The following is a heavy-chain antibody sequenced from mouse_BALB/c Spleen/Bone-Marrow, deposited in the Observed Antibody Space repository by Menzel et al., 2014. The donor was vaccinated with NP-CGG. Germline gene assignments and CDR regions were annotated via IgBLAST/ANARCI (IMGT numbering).Heavy chain of an antibody. CDR3: ARARGVTTATPYYFDY. V-gene: IGHV5-6-5*01. Sequence: EVKLMESGGGLVKPGGSLKLSCAASGFSFSSYAVSWVRQTPEKRLEWVASISGCGNSYHSDNMKGRFTISRDNARNILYLQMSSLRSEDTAMYYCARARGVTTATPYYFDYWGQGTALTVSS. CDR1: GFSFSSYA. CDR2: ISGCGNS. J-gene: IGHJ2*01. D-gene: IGHD1-2*01.